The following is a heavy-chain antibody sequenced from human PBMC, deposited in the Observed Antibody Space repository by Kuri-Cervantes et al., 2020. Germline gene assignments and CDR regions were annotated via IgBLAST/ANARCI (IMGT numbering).Heavy chain of an antibody. J-gene: IGHJ6*03. D-gene: IGHD3-3*01. CDR1: GYSISSGYY. Sequence: GSLRLSCAVSGYSISSGYYWGWIRQPLKKGLEWIGSIYHSGSTNYNPSLKSRVTISVDTSKNQFSLRLSSVTAADTAVYYCARGRNFWNSFYLPYMDVWGEGTTVTVSS. V-gene: IGHV4-38-2*01. CDR2: IYHSGST. CDR3: ARGRNFWNSFYLPYMDV.